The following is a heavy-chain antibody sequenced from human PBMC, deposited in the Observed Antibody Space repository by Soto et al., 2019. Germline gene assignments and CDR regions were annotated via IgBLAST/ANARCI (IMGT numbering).Heavy chain of an antibody. Sequence: PGESLKISCKGSGYSFTSYWIGWVRQMPGKGLEWMGIIYPGDSDTRYSPSFQGQVTISADKSISTAYLQWSSLKASDTAMYYCASNTRYSGSYFDYYGMDVWGQGTTVTVSS. CDR1: GYSFTSYW. J-gene: IGHJ6*02. D-gene: IGHD1-26*01. CDR3: ASNTRYSGSYFDYYGMDV. V-gene: IGHV5-51*01. CDR2: IYPGDSDT.